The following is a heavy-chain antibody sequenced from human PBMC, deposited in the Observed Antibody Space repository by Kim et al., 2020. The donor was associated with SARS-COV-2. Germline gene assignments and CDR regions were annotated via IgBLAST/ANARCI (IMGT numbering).Heavy chain of an antibody. Sequence: ASVKVSCKVSGYTLTELSMHWVRQAPGKGLEWMGGFDPEDGETIYAQKFQGRVTMTEDTSTDTAYMELSSLRSEDTAVYYCATSCSITSCHWFDPWGRGTLVTVSS. J-gene: IGHJ5*02. D-gene: IGHD2-2*01. CDR2: FDPEDGET. V-gene: IGHV1-24*01. CDR3: ATSCSITSCHWFDP. CDR1: GYTLTELS.